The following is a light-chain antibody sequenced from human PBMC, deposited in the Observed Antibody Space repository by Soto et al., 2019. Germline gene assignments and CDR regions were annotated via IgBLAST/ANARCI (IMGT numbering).Light chain of an antibody. Sequence: QSALTQPASVSGSPGQSITISCTGTSSDVGGYNYVSWYQHHPVKAPKLMIYEVSNRPSGVSDRFSGSRSGNTASLTISGLQAEDESEYYCISYTSSSTWVFGGGTKVTVL. CDR1: SSDVGGYNY. V-gene: IGLV2-14*01. CDR2: EVS. CDR3: ISYTSSSTWV. J-gene: IGLJ3*02.